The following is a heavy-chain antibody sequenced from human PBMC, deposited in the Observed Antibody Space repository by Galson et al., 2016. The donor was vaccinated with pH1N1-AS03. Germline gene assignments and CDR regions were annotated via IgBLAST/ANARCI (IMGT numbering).Heavy chain of an antibody. D-gene: IGHD1-7*01. CDR2: MNPGTAKT. CDR3: ARVSRDGYNWNFYGCSDD. Sequence: SVKVSCKASGYTFADYDIAWVRQVAGQGLEWMGWMNPGTAKTVYAQRFQGRLSMATDTAVNTAYLELSGLRFDDTAVYYCARVSRDGYNWNFYGCSDDWGQGTLVTVST. V-gene: IGHV1-8*01. J-gene: IGHJ4*02. CDR1: GYTFADYD.